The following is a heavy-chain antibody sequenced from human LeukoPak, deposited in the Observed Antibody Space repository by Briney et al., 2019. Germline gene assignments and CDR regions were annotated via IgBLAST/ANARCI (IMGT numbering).Heavy chain of an antibody. CDR1: GFTFSSYW. CDR2: IKQDGSEK. D-gene: IGHD3-10*01. V-gene: IGHV3-7*01. Sequence: GGSLRLSCAASGFTFSSYWMSWVRQAPGKGLEWVANIKQDGSEKYYVDSVKGRFTISRDNAKNSLYLQMNSLRAEDTAVYYCARHSNYYGSGSPKTRNGAFDIWGQGTMVTVSS. J-gene: IGHJ3*02. CDR3: ARHSNYYGSGSPKTRNGAFDI.